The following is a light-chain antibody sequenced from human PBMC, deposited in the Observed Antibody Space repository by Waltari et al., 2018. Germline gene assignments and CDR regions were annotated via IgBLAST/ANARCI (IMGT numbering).Light chain of an antibody. CDR2: SAS. CDR1: QDITNN. Sequence: IQLTQSPPSLSASVGDRVTITCQATQDITNNLNWYTQKPGQATKVLIYSASTLQPGVPSRFSGSGSGTDFTVTISGLQPEDIGTYYCKQYASLLALTFGGGTSVDIQ. V-gene: IGKV1-33*01. J-gene: IGKJ4*01. CDR3: KQYASLLALT.